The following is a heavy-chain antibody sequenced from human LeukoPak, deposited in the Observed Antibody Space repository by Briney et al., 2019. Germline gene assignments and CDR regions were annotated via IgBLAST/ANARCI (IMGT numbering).Heavy chain of an antibody. CDR2: ISAYNGNT. CDR1: GYTFTSYG. Sequence: ASVKVSCKASGYTFTSYGISWVRQAPGQGLEWMGWISAYNGNTNYAQKLQGRVTMTTDTSTGTAYMELRSLRSDDTAVYYCARDRRIVVVEGYYYYYMDVWGKGTTVTVSS. V-gene: IGHV1-18*01. D-gene: IGHD3-22*01. CDR3: ARDRRIVVVEGYYYYYMDV. J-gene: IGHJ6*03.